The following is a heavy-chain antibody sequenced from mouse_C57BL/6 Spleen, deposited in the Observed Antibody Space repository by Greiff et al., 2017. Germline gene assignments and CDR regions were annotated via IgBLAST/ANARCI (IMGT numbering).Heavy chain of an antibody. V-gene: IGHV1-82*01. CDR3: ARSGTGLYAMDD. Sequence: QVQLQQSGPELVKPGASVKISCKASGSAFSSSWMNWVKQRPGKGLEWFGRIYPGDGDTTYNGKFKGKATLTADKSSSTAYMQLSSLTSEDSAVYFCARSGTGLYAMDDWGQGTAVTVSS. CDR1: GSAFSSSW. CDR2: IYPGDGDT. J-gene: IGHJ4*01. D-gene: IGHD4-1*01.